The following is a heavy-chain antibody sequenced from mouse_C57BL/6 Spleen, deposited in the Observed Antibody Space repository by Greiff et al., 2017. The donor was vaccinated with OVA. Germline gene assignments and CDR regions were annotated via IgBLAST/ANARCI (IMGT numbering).Heavy chain of an antibody. Sequence: EVQLQESGPELVKPGASVKIPCKASGYTFTDYNMDWVKQSHGKSLEWIGDINPNNGGTIYNQKFKGKATLTVDKSSSTAYMELRSLTSEDTAVYYCASWDDDVAYWGQGTLVTVSA. CDR2: INPNNGGT. J-gene: IGHJ3*01. CDR1: GYTFTDYN. V-gene: IGHV1-18*01. D-gene: IGHD2-3*01. CDR3: ASWDDDVAY.